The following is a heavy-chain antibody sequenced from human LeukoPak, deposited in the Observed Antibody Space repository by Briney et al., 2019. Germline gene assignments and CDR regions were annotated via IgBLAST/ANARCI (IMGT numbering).Heavy chain of an antibody. V-gene: IGHV1-69*13. Sequence: ASVKVSCTASGGTFSSYAISWVRQAPGQGLEWMGGIIPIFGTANCAQKFQGRVTITADESTSTAYMELSSLRSEDTAVYYCARDADYYDSSGYYSPSYYFDYWGQGTLVTVSS. J-gene: IGHJ4*02. CDR3: ARDADYYDSSGYYSPSYYFDY. D-gene: IGHD3-22*01. CDR2: IIPIFGTA. CDR1: GGTFSSYA.